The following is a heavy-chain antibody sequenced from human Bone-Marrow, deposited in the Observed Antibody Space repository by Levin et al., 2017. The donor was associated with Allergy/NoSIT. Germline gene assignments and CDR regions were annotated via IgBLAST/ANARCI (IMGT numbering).Heavy chain of an antibody. CDR1: GYSISSGYY. D-gene: IGHD5-24*01. CDR2: IYQSGST. V-gene: IGHV4-38-2*01. J-gene: IGHJ4*02. CDR3: ARVDAYNYVFDY. Sequence: SETLSLKCAVTGYSISSGYYWGWIRQPPGKGLEWIGNIYQSGSTYYNPSLKSRVAISVDTSKNQFSLKVNSATAADTALYYCARVDAYNYVFDYWGQGTLVTVSS.